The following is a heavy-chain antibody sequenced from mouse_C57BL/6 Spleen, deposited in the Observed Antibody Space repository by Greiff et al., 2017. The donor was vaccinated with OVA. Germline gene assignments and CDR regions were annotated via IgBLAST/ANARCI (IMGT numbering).Heavy chain of an antibody. J-gene: IGHJ1*03. CDR3: AIYYYPYWYFDV. CDR2: ISYDGSN. D-gene: IGHD1-1*01. V-gene: IGHV3-6*01. CDR1: GYSITSGYY. Sequence: ESGPGLVKPSQSLSLTCSVTGYSITSGYYWNWIRQFPGNKLEWMGYISYDGSNNYNPSLKNRISITRDTSKNQFFLKLNSVTTEDTATYYCAIYYYPYWYFDVWGTGTTVTVSS.